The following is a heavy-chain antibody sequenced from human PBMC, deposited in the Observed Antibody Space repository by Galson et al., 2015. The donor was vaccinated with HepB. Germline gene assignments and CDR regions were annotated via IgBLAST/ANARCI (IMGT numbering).Heavy chain of an antibody. D-gene: IGHD4-23*01. CDR3: ARDRSHYGGKAKYGMDV. V-gene: IGHV1-69*13. Sequence: SVKVSCKASGGTFSSYAISWVRQAPGQGLEWMGGIIPIFGTANYAQKFQGRVTITADESTSTAYMELSSLRSEDTAVYYCARDRSHYGGKAKYGMDVWGQGTTVTVSS. CDR1: GGTFSSYA. CDR2: IIPIFGTA. J-gene: IGHJ6*02.